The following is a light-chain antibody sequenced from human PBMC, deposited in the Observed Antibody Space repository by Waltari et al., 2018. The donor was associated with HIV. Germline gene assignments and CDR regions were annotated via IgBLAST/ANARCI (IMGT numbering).Light chain of an antibody. J-gene: IGLJ3*02. CDR3: YSAADNSGL. CDR2: KDS. Sequence: SYELTQPSSVSVSPGQTDRIPCSVDLLAKKYVRWFQQKPGQAPVLVMYKDSERPSGIPARFSGSSSGTTVSLTIGGAQVDDEADYYCYSAADNSGLFGGGTKLTVL. CDR1: LLAKKY. V-gene: IGLV3-27*01.